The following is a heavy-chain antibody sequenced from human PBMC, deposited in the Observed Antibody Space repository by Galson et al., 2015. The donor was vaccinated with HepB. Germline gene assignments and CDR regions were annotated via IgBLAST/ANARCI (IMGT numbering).Heavy chain of an antibody. CDR2: ISGSADAI. D-gene: IGHD6-13*01. Sequence: SLRLSCAASGFTSTDYYMSWIRQPPGKGLEWVSYISGSADAIYYADSVKGRFTISRDIARNSVFLQMNSLRAEDTAVYYCARGIAARVDVWGKGTTVTVSA. V-gene: IGHV3-11*01. J-gene: IGHJ6*04. CDR3: ARGIAARVDV. CDR1: GFTSTDYY.